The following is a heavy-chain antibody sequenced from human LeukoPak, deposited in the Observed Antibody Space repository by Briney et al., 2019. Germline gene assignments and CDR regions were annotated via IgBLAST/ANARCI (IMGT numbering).Heavy chain of an antibody. CDR2: INTYTGNP. D-gene: IGHD1-26*01. CDR1: GGTFSSYA. V-gene: IGHV7-4-1*02. Sequence: ASVKVSCKASGGTFSSYAISWVRQAPGQGLEWMGWINTYTGNPTYAQGFTGRFVFSLDTSVSTAYLQISSLKAEDTAVFYCARDFSPMGHAFDIWGQGTMVTVSS. CDR3: ARDFSPMGHAFDI. J-gene: IGHJ3*02.